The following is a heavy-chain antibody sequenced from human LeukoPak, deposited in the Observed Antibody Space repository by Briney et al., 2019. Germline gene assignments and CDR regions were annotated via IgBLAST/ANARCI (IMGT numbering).Heavy chain of an antibody. CDR3: ASHDHDYTLGY. J-gene: IGHJ4*02. D-gene: IGHD4-11*01. Sequence: SETLSLTCTVSGGSISSHYWRWIRQPPGKGLEWIGYIYYSGSTNYNPSLKSRVTISVDTSKNQSSLKLSSVTAADTAVYYCASHDHDYTLGYWGQGTLVTVSS. CDR2: IYYSGST. V-gene: IGHV4-59*11. CDR1: GGSISSHY.